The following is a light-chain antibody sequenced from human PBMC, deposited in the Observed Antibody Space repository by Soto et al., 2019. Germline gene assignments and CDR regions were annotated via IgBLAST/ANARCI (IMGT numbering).Light chain of an antibody. CDR1: QSVSSSY. CDR3: QHFGSSPLFT. V-gene: IGKV3-20*01. CDR2: GAS. Sequence: EIVLTQSPGTLSLCPGERATLSCRASQSVSSSYFAWYQQKPGQAPRLLIYGASSRATGIPDRFSGSGSGTDFTLTISRLEPEDFAVYYCQHFGSSPLFTFGPGTKVDVK. J-gene: IGKJ3*01.